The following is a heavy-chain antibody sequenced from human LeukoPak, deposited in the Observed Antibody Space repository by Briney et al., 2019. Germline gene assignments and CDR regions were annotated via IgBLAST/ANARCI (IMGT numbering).Heavy chain of an antibody. CDR1: GFTFDDYG. D-gene: IGHD1-26*01. V-gene: IGHV3-20*01. Sequence: PGGSLRLSCAASGFTFDDYGLSWVRQAPGKRLEWVSGINWDGGSTGYADSVKGRFTISRDNAKNSLYLQMNSLRAEGTALYHCGRRGIVGPTSFDYWGQGTLVTVSS. CDR3: GRRGIVGPTSFDY. CDR2: INWDGGST. J-gene: IGHJ4*02.